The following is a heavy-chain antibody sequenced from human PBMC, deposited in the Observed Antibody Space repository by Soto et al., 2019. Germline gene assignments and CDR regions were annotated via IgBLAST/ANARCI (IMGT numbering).Heavy chain of an antibody. D-gene: IGHD2-15*01. CDR2: ISGTSTYT. CDR3: VRHFCSGGSCPTNWFDP. Sequence: GGSLRLSCAASGFTFSDHYMSWIRQAPGKGLEWISYISGTSTYTNYADSVKGRFTISRDNAKNSLFLQMHSLRAEDTAVYYCVRHFCSGGSCPTNWFDPWGQGTLVTVSS. CDR1: GFTFSDHY. V-gene: IGHV3-11*03. J-gene: IGHJ5*02.